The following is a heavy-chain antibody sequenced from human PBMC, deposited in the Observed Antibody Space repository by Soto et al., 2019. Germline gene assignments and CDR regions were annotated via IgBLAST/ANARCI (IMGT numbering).Heavy chain of an antibody. Sequence: GGSLRLSCAASGFTFSSYGMHWVRQAPGKGLEWVAVIWYDGSNKYYADSVKGRFTISGDNSKNTLYLQMNSLRAEDTAVYYCARADYGDYDGMDVWGQGTMVTVSS. CDR3: ARADYGDYDGMDV. CDR2: IWYDGSNK. D-gene: IGHD4-17*01. CDR1: GFTFSSYG. J-gene: IGHJ6*02. V-gene: IGHV3-33*01.